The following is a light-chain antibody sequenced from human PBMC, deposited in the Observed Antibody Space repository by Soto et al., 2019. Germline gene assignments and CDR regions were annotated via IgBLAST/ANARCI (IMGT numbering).Light chain of an antibody. CDR1: QSVSSNY. CDR2: GAS. J-gene: IGKJ4*01. CDR3: QQYDSLPLT. Sequence: EIVLTQSPGTLSLSPGERAALSCRASQSVSSNYLAWYQQKPGQAPRLLIYGASSRATGVPDSFSGSGSGTDFTLTISRLEPEDFAVYYCQQYDSLPLTFGGGTKVEIK. V-gene: IGKV3-20*01.